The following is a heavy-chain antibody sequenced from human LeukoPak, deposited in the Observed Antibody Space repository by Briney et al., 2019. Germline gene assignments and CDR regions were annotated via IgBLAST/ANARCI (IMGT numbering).Heavy chain of an antibody. D-gene: IGHD5-24*01. V-gene: IGHV1-69*01. Sequence: ASVKVSCKASGGTFSSYAISWVRQAPGQGLEWMGGIIPIFGTANYAQKFQGRVTITADESTSTAYMELSSLRSEDTAVYYCARERDGSSGAFDIWGQGTMVTVSS. CDR3: ARERDGSSGAFDI. CDR2: IIPIFGTA. CDR1: GGTFSSYA. J-gene: IGHJ3*02.